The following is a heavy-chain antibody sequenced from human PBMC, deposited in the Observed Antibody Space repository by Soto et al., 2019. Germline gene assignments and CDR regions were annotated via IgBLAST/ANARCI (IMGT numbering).Heavy chain of an antibody. D-gene: IGHD1-26*01. CDR2: INHSGST. CDR1: GGSFSGYY. V-gene: IGHV4-34*01. Sequence: SETLSLTCAVYGGSFSGYYWSWIRQPPGKGLEWIGEINHSGSTNYNPSLKSRVTISVDTSKNQFSLKLSSVTAADTAVYYCAGELIMYYFDYWGQGTLVTVSS. CDR3: AGELIMYYFDY. J-gene: IGHJ4*02.